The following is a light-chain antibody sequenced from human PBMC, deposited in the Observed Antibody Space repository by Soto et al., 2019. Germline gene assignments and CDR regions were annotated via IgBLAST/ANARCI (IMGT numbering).Light chain of an antibody. CDR2: DIT. CDR1: SSDVGAYIF. V-gene: IGLV2-14*01. CDR3: VSFTTSKTYV. Sequence: QSALTQPASVSGSPGQSITISCTGTSSDVGAYIFVSWYQQYPGTAPKLMIYDITNRPSGVSNRFSGSKAGNTASLTISGLPAEDEADYYCVSFTTSKTYVFGTGTKLTVL. J-gene: IGLJ1*01.